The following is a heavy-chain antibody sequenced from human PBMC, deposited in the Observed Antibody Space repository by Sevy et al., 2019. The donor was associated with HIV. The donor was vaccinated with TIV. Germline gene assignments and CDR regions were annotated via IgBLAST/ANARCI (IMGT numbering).Heavy chain of an antibody. CDR3: AXESRXRXTGNXFDP. CDR2: IXXGXXX. V-gene: IGHV4-4*02. Sequence: SETLSLTCAVSGGXISSXNWXXXVXQPXXXGLXXXGEIXXGXXXXSNPSLKSRVTISVDKSKNQFSLKLSSVTAADTAVYYCAXESRXRXTGNXFDPWGQGTLVTVSS. CDR1: GGXISSXNW. J-gene: IGHJ5*02.